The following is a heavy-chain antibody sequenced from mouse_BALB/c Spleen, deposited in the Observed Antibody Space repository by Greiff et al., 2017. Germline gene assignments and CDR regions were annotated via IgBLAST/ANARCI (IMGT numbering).Heavy chain of an antibody. CDR3: ARDSSGYFFAY. CDR2: ISSGGST. J-gene: IGHJ3*01. V-gene: IGHV5-6-5*01. CDR1: GFTFSSYA. Sequence: EVQLVESGGGLVKPGGSLKLSCAASGFTFSSYAMSWVRQTPEKRLEWVASISSGGSTYYPDSVKGRFTISRDNARNILYLQMSSLRSEDTAMYYCARDSSGYFFAYWGQGTLVTVSA. D-gene: IGHD3-1*01.